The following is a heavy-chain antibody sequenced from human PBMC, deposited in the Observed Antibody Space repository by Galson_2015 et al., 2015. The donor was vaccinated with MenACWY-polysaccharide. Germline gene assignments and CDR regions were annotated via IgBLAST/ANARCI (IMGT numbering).Heavy chain of an antibody. CDR1: GFAFSGYA. Sequence: SLRLSCAASGFAFSGYAIKWVRQAPGKGLEWVAVISDDGTSKYHADSVKGRFTISRDNSKNMLYLQMNNLRTEDTAVYYCARVFSGPAAIPVSYYLYYIDVWGKGTTVTVSS. CDR3: ARVFSGPAAIPVSYYLYYIDV. CDR2: ISDDGTSK. D-gene: IGHD2-2*02. J-gene: IGHJ6*03. V-gene: IGHV3-30-3*01.